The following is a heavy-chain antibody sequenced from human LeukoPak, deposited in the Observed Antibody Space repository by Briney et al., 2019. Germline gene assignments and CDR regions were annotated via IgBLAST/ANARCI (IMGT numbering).Heavy chain of an antibody. Sequence: GSLILSCAASGFIFSNYAMSWVRQVPGRGLEWVSTISSRGDSTYVADSVKGRFTISRDNSKDSLYLQMSSLTTEDTAFYYCTAFIMPTTYNWFAPWGQGTLVIVSS. CDR3: TAFIMPTTYNWFAP. D-gene: IGHD5-12*01. CDR1: GFIFSNYA. J-gene: IGHJ5*02. CDR2: ISSRGDST. V-gene: IGHV3-43*02.